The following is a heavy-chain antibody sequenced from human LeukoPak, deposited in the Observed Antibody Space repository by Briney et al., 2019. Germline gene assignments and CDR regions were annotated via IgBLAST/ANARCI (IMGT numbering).Heavy chain of an antibody. J-gene: IGHJ4*02. CDR3: ARGGDYDSSGFELGIDY. V-gene: IGHV1-18*01. CDR2: ISAYNGNT. Sequence: ASVKVSCKASGYTFTSYGISWVRQAPGQGLEWMGWISAYNGNTNYAQKLQGRVTMTTDTSTSTAYMELRSLRSDDTAVYYCARGGDYDSSGFELGIDYWGQGTLVTVSS. CDR1: GYTFTSYG. D-gene: IGHD3-22*01.